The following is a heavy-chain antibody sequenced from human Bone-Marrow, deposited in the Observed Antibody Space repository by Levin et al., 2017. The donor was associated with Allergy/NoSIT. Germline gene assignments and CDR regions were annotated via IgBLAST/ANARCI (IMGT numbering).Heavy chain of an antibody. CDR3: ARDGDYFYYYYYGMDV. CDR1: GGSISSSSYY. J-gene: IGHJ6*02. Sequence: PSETLSLTCTVSGGSISSSSYYWGWIRQPPGKGLEWIGSIYYSGSTYYNPSLKSRVTISVDTSKNQFSLKLSSVTAADTAVYYCARDGDYFYYYYYGMDVWGQGTTVTVSS. D-gene: IGHD4-17*01. CDR2: IYYSGST. V-gene: IGHV4-39*07.